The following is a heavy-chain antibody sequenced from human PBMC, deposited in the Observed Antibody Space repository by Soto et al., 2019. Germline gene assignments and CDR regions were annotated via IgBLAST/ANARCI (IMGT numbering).Heavy chain of an antibody. CDR3: ARGQVVAAQH. CDR1: GGSISSSDYS. J-gene: IGHJ4*02. V-gene: IGHV4-30-2*01. D-gene: IGHD2-15*01. Sequence: QLQLQESGSGLVKPSQTLSLTCDVSGGSISSSDYSWSRIRQPPGKGLEWIGYIYHSGSTYYNPSLKSRVTISVDRSKNQFSLKLSSVTAADTAVYYCARGQVVAAQHWGQGTLVTVSS. CDR2: IYHSGST.